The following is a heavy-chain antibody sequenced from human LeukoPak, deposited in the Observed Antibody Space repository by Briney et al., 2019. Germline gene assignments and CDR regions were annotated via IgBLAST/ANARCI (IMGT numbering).Heavy chain of an antibody. V-gene: IGHV3-23*01. CDR2: ISGSGGDT. CDR3: AKCRTTCYANGFDI. CDR1: GFTFSSFS. D-gene: IGHD2-2*01. Sequence: PGGSLRLSCPASGFTFSSFSMSWVRQAPGKGLEWVSAISGSGGDTHYADSVKGRFTISRDNSKNTLYLQMNSLRAEDTAVYYCAKCRTTCYANGFDIWAKGQWSPSLQ. J-gene: IGHJ3*02.